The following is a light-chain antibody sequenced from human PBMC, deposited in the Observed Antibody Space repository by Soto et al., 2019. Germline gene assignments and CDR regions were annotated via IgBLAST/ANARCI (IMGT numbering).Light chain of an antibody. Sequence: QSALTQPASGSGSPVQAITITCTGTSSDVGGYNYVSWYQQHPGKAPKLMIYDVSNRPSGVSNRFSGSKSGNTASLTISGLQAEDEADYYCSSYTSSSTYVFGTGTKVTVL. V-gene: IGLV2-14*01. J-gene: IGLJ1*01. CDR2: DVS. CDR3: SSYTSSSTYV. CDR1: SSDVGGYNY.